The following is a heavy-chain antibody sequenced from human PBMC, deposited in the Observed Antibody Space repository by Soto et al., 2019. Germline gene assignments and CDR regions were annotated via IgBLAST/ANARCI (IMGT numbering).Heavy chain of an antibody. CDR3: ARRQISPPTRGAASARCGMDV. CDR2: IWNDGNGY. CDR1: GFTFNNYG. V-gene: IGHV3-33*01. Sequence: QVQLVESGGGVVQPGRSLKLSCAASGFTFNNYGMHWVRQAPGKGLEWVAVIWNDGNGYYYANSVKGRFTISRDNSKNTLYLQMSSLRVEDTAVYYCARRQISPPTRGAASARCGMDVWGQGTTVTVSS. D-gene: IGHD6-13*01. J-gene: IGHJ6*02.